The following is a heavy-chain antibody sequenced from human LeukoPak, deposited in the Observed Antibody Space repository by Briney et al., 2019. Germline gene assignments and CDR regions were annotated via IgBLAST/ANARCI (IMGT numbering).Heavy chain of an antibody. CDR2: IYSGGST. CDR3: ARDSGYSSGWYFFLDY. V-gene: IGHV3-53*01. Sequence: PGGSLRLSCAASGFTLATYSMNWVRQAPGKGLEWVSVIYSGGSTYYADSVKGRFTISRDNSKNTLYLQMNSLRAEDTAVYYCARDSGYSSGWYFFLDYWGQGTLVTVSS. CDR1: GFTLATYS. D-gene: IGHD6-19*01. J-gene: IGHJ4*02.